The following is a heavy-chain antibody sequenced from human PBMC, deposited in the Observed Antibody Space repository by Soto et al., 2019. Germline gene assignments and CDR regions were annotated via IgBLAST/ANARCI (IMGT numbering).Heavy chain of an antibody. Sequence: QLQLQESGPGLVKPSETLSLTCTVSGGSISSSSYYWGWIRQPPGKGLEWIGSIYYSGSTYYNPSLKSRVTISLDTSKNQFSLKLSSVTAADTAVYYCARLERITIFGVVTHNWFDPWGQGTLVTVSS. J-gene: IGHJ5*02. V-gene: IGHV4-39*01. D-gene: IGHD3-3*01. CDR1: GGSISSSSYY. CDR3: ARLERITIFGVVTHNWFDP. CDR2: IYYSGST.